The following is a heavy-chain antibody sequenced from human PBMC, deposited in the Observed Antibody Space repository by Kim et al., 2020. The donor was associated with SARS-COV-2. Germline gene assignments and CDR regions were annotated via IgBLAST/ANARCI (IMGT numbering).Heavy chain of an antibody. V-gene: IGHV3-15*01. Sequence: GGSLRLSCAASGFTFSYAWMNWVRQAPGKGLEWVGRMKSNRDGGTTDYAAAVKGRFTISRDDSNNMLYLQMKSLKIEDTAVYYCTTKKKGTGYIYGFDYYDHCMDVWGQGTTVTVSS. D-gene: IGHD5-18*01. J-gene: IGHJ6*02. CDR1: GFTFSYAW. CDR2: MKSNRDGGTT. CDR3: TTKKKGTGYIYGFDYYDHCMDV.